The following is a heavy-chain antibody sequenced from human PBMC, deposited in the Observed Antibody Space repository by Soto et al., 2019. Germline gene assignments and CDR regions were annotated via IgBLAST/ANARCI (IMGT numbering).Heavy chain of an antibody. Sequence: SETLSLTCTVSGVSISTSSYYWGWIRQPPGKGLEWIGSIYYSGRTYYNPSLKSRVSISVDTSKNQFSLKLSSVTAADTAVYYCARRSESHFDYWGQGTRVTVSS. J-gene: IGHJ4*02. D-gene: IGHD3-10*01. CDR1: GVSISTSSYY. CDR2: IYYSGRT. V-gene: IGHV4-39*01. CDR3: ARRSESHFDY.